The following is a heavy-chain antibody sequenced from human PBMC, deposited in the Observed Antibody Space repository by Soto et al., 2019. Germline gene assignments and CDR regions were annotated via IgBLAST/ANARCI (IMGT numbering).Heavy chain of an antibody. V-gene: IGHV4-39*01. D-gene: IGHD4-17*01. CDR3: ARAPHYGGGPYFDY. Sequence: QLQLQESGPGLVKPSETLSLTCTVSGGSISSSSYYWGWIRQPPGKGLEWIGSIYYSGSTYYNPSLKSRVTISVDTSKNQFSLKLSSVTAADTAVYYCARAPHYGGGPYFDYWGQGTLVTVSS. CDR2: IYYSGST. J-gene: IGHJ4*02. CDR1: GGSISSSSYY.